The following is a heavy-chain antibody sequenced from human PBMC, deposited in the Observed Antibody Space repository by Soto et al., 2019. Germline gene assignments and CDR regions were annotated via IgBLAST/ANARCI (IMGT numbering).Heavy chain of an antibody. J-gene: IGHJ1*01. D-gene: IGHD6-13*01. V-gene: IGHV1-3*01. CDR3: ARDFRYSSSKNYFQH. CDR2: INAGNGNT. CDR1: GYTFTSYA. Sequence: SVKVSCKASGYTFTSYAMHWVRQAPGQRLEWMGWINAGNGNTKYSQKFQGRVTITRDTSASTAYMELSSLRSEDTAAYYCARDFRYSSSKNYFQHWGQGTLVTVSS.